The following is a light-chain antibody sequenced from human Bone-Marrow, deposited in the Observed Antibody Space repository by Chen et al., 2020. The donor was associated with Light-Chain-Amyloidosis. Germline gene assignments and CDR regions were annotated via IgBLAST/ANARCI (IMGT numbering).Light chain of an antibody. V-gene: IGLV3-21*02. CDR2: ADS. CDR3: QGWDRSSDRPV. CDR1: NIGSTS. Sequence: SYVLTQPSSVSVAPGQPATIACGGNNIGSTSVHWYQQTPGQAPLLVVYADSDRPSGIPERLSGSTSGNTATLTISRVEVGDEADYYCQGWDRSSDRPVFGGGTKLTVL. J-gene: IGLJ3*02.